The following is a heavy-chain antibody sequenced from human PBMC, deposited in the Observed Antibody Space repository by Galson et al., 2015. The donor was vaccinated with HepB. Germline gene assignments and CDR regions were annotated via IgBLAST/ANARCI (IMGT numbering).Heavy chain of an antibody. CDR1: GYSFSSFW. CDR3: ARRVTTFGAESPSFDY. J-gene: IGHJ4*02. D-gene: IGHD3-3*01. Sequence: QSGAEVKKPGESLRISCKASGYSFSSFWISWVRHMPGKGLEWMGIIDPSDSYTNYSPSFQDHVTISVDESISTAYLQWSGLQASDGATYYCARRVTTFGAESPSFDYWGQGTLVTVSS. V-gene: IGHV5-10-1*01. CDR2: IDPSDSYT.